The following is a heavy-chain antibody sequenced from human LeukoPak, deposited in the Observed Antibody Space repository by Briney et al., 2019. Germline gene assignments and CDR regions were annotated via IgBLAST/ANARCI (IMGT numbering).Heavy chain of an antibody. V-gene: IGHV4-38-2*01. J-gene: IGHJ4*02. CDR1: GYSISSGYY. D-gene: IGHD6-13*01. CDR2: IYHGGST. Sequence: PSETLSLTCPVSGYSISSGYYWGWIRQPPGKGLEWTGNIYHGGSTYYNSSLKSRVTMSVDTSKNQFSLQLSSVTAADTAVYYCARYSSSGKGDYWGQGTLVTVSS. CDR3: ARYSSSGKGDY.